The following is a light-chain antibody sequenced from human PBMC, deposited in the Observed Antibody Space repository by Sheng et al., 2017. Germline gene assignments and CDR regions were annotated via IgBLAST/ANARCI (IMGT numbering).Light chain of an antibody. V-gene: IGKV3-20*01. CDR3: QQYGDSPPVT. CDR1: QSVPTRY. Sequence: EIVLTQSPGTLSLSPGERATLSCRASQSVPTRYLAWYQQRPGQAPRLLIYGASSRATGIPDRFSGSGSGTDFTLTITRLEPEDFAVYYCQQYGDSPPVTFGGGTKVAIK. CDR2: GAS. J-gene: IGKJ4*01.